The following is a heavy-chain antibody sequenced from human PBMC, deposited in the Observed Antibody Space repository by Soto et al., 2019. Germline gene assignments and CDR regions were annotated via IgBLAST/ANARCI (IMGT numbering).Heavy chain of an antibody. Sequence: GGSLRLSCAASGFTFSSYGMHWVRQAPGKGLEWVAVIWYDGSNKYYADSVKGRFTISRDNSKNTLYLQMNSLRAEDTAVYYCARERVDLDYGDYAGNYFDYWGQGTLVTVSS. CDR2: IWYDGSNK. D-gene: IGHD4-17*01. CDR3: ARERVDLDYGDYAGNYFDY. CDR1: GFTFSSYG. J-gene: IGHJ4*02. V-gene: IGHV3-33*01.